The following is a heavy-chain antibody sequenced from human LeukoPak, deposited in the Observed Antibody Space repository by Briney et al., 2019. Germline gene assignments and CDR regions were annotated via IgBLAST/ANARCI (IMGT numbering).Heavy chain of an antibody. Sequence: GGSLRLSCAASGFTFSSYAMHWVRQAPGKGLEWVALISYDGSNKYYADSVKGRFTISRDNSKSTLYLQMNSLRAEDTAVYYCAKDGVAGKIMYYFDYWGQGTLVTVSS. V-gene: IGHV3-30*04. CDR3: AKDGVAGKIMYYFDY. D-gene: IGHD6-19*01. J-gene: IGHJ4*02. CDR2: ISYDGSNK. CDR1: GFTFSSYA.